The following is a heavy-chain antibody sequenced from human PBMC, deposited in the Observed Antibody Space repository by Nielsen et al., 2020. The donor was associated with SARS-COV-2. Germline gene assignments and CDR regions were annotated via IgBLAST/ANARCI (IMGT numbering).Heavy chain of an antibody. CDR2: INWNGGST. Sequence: SWVRQAPGKGLEWVSGINWNGGSTGYADSVKGRFTISRDNAKNSLYLQMNSLRAEDTALYHCATLGYSSSSSDYYGMDVWGQGTTVTVSS. D-gene: IGHD6-6*01. V-gene: IGHV3-20*01. CDR3: ATLGYSSSSSDYYGMDV. J-gene: IGHJ6*02.